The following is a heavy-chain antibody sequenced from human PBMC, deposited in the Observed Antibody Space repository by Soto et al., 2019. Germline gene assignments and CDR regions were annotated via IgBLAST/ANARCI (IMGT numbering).Heavy chain of an antibody. J-gene: IGHJ6*02. Sequence: QVQLVESGGGVVQPGRSLRLSCAASGFTFSSYAMHWVRQAPGKGLEWVAVISYDGSKKYYADSVKGRFTISRDDSKNTLYLQINSLRADDTAVYYCAGDYRDYYDSNWIDVWGQGTTVTVSS. CDR2: ISYDGSKK. V-gene: IGHV3-30-3*01. CDR1: GFTFSSYA. D-gene: IGHD3-22*01. CDR3: AGDYRDYYDSNWIDV.